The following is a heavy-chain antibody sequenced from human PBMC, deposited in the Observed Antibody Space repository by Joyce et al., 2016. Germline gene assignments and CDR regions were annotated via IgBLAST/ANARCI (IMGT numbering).Heavy chain of an antibody. CDR2: IYSGGDT. CDR3: ARGFRLYSESHYFAQEGIGSFDI. Sequence: EVQLVESGGGLVQPGGSLRLSCAASGFTVSSNYMSWVRQAPGKGWEWVSIIYSGGDTYYADSVKGRFTISRHNSKNTLYFQMNSLRPEDTAVYYCARGFRLYSESHYFAQEGIGSFDIWGQGTMVTVSS. D-gene: IGHD1-26*01. J-gene: IGHJ3*02. CDR1: GFTVSSNY. V-gene: IGHV3-53*04.